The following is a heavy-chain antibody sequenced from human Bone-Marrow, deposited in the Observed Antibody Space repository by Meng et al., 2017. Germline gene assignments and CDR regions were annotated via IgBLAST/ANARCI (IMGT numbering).Heavy chain of an antibody. CDR3: ARGYGIVGANLGLYYFNY. J-gene: IGHJ4*02. Sequence: QVQLQRWGAGLLKPSGTLSLTCAVYGGSFSGYYWSWIRQPPGKGLEWIGEINHSGSTNYNPSLKSRVTISVDTSKNQFSLKLSSVTAADTAVYYCARGYGIVGANLGLYYFNYWGQGTLVTVSS. CDR2: INHSGST. D-gene: IGHD1-26*01. CDR1: GGSFSGYY. V-gene: IGHV4-34*01.